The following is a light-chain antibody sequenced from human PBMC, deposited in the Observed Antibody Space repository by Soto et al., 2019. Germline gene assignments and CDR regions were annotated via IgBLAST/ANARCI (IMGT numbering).Light chain of an antibody. Sequence: QLVLTQPPSASGTPGQGVTISCSGSSSNIGSNTVNWYQQLPGTAPKLLIYSNNQRPSGVPDRFSGSKSGTSASLAISGLQSEDEADYYCAAWDDSLKGVFGGGTQLTVL. V-gene: IGLV1-44*01. CDR2: SNN. CDR1: SSNIGSNT. J-gene: IGLJ2*01. CDR3: AAWDDSLKGV.